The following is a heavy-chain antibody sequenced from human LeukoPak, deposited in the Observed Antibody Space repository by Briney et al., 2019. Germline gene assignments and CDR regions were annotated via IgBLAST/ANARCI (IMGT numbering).Heavy chain of an antibody. Sequence: GESLKISCKVSGYIFTNYWVGWVRQMPGKGLEWMGIIYPSDSDTRYSPSFQGQVTISADKSINTAYLQWSSLKASDTAMYYCASPGGYYDSSGGPFGYWGQGTLVTVSS. V-gene: IGHV5-51*01. CDR2: IYPSDSDT. J-gene: IGHJ4*02. CDR1: GYIFTNYW. D-gene: IGHD3-22*01. CDR3: ASPGGYYDSSGGPFGY.